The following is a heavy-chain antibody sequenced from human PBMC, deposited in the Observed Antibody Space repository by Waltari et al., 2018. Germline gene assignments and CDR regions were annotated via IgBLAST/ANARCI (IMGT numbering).Heavy chain of an antibody. D-gene: IGHD2-2*01. CDR3: ASRYCSSTSCFRGGDY. J-gene: IGHJ4*02. V-gene: IGHV1-69*12. Sequence: QVQLVQSGAEVKKPGSSVTVSGKASGGTFRSDAISGVRQAAGQGLEWKGGIIPIFGTVNYAQKFQGRVTITADESTSTAYMELSSLRSEDTAVYYCASRYCSSTSCFRGGDYWGQGTLVTVSS. CDR1: GGTFRSDA. CDR2: IIPIFGTV.